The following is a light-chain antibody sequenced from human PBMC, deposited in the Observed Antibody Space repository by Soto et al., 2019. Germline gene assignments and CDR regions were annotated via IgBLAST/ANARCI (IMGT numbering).Light chain of an antibody. CDR2: EVS. Sequence: QSALTQPASVSGSPGQSMTISCTGTSCDVGGYNYVSWYQQHPGKAPKLMIYEVSNRPSGVSNRFSGSKSGNTASLTISGLQAEDEADYYCSSYTSSSPYVFGTGTKLTVL. J-gene: IGLJ1*01. CDR3: SSYTSSSPYV. CDR1: SCDVGGYNY. V-gene: IGLV2-14*01.